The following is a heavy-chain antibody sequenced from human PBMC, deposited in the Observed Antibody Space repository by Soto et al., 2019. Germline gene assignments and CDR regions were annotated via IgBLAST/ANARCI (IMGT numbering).Heavy chain of an antibody. J-gene: IGHJ5*02. CDR3: ARGLGLGRLDP. V-gene: IGHV3-15*01. CDR1: GFTFTNAW. Sequence: EVQLVESGGGLVKPGGSLRLSCAASGFTFTNAWMSWVRQAPGKGLEWVGRIKSKTDGGTTDYADSVKGRFTISRDNAKNSLYLQMNSLRDEDTAVYYCARGLGLGRLDPWGQGTLVTVSS. D-gene: IGHD3-16*01. CDR2: IKSKTDGGTT.